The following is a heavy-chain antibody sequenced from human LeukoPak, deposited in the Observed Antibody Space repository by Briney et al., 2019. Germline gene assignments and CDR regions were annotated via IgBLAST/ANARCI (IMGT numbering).Heavy chain of an antibody. V-gene: IGHV3-48*03. J-gene: IGHJ4*02. CDR3: ARGGSDTAMVTGDY. D-gene: IGHD5-18*01. Sequence: PGGSLRLSCAASGFTFSSYEMNWVRQVPGKGLEWVAYSISSGRTKYYADSVKGRFTISRDNAKNSLYLQMNSLRAEDTAVYYCARGGSDTAMVTGDYWGQGTLVTVSS. CDR2: SISSGRTK. CDR1: GFTFSSYE.